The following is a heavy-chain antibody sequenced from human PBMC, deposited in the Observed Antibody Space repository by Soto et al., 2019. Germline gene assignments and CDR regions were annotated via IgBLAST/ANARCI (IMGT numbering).Heavy chain of an antibody. J-gene: IGHJ4*02. CDR2: VYYSGSN. D-gene: IGHD5-12*01. CDR3: ARPTASWLQLDC. V-gene: IGHV4-39*01. CDR1: GGSISSSSYY. Sequence: QLQLQESGPGLVKPSETLSLTCTVSGGSISSSSYYWGWIRQPPGKGLEWIGSVYYSGSNYYNPSPNRRVTISADTSKNQFSLNLSSVTAADTAVYFCARPTASWLQLDCWGQGTLVPVSA.